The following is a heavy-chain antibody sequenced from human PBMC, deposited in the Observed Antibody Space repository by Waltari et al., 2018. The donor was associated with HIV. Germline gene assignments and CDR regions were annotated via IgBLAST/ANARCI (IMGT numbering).Heavy chain of an antibody. Sequence: EVQLVESGGGLVQPGRSLRLSCAASGFTFDNYAMPWVRQAPGKGREWVSGISWNSGSIGYADSVKGRFTISRDNAKNSLYLQMNSLRAEDTALYYCAKDGQFAAPWGQGTLVTVSS. CDR2: ISWNSGSI. CDR1: GFTFDNYA. V-gene: IGHV3-9*01. J-gene: IGHJ5*02. CDR3: AKDGQFAAP.